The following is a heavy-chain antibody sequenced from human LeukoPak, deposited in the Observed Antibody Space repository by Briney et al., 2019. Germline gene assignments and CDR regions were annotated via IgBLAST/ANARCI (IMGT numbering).Heavy chain of an antibody. J-gene: IGHJ5*02. V-gene: IGHV3-48*01. CDR1: GFTFSSYS. CDR3: ARDRYSSEIDP. Sequence: GGSLRLSCAASGFTFSSYSMNWVRQAPGKGLEWVSYISSSSSTIYYADSVKGRFTISRDNAKNSLYLQMNSLRAEDTAVYYCARDRYSSEIDPWGQGTLVTVSS. D-gene: IGHD6-19*01. CDR2: ISSSSSTI.